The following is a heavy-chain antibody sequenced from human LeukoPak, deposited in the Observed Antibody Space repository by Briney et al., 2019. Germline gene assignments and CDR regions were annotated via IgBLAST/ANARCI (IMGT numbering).Heavy chain of an antibody. CDR2: IYTSGST. D-gene: IGHD3-22*01. CDR3: ARALSYSRYDSSGYLQWFDP. J-gene: IGHJ5*02. Sequence: SETPSLTCTVSGGSISSYYWTWIRQPAGKGLEWIGRIYTSGSTNYNPSLKSRVTISVDTSKNQFSLKLSSVTAADTAVYYCARALSYSRYDSSGYLQWFDPWGQGTLVTVSS. V-gene: IGHV4-4*07. CDR1: GGSISSYY.